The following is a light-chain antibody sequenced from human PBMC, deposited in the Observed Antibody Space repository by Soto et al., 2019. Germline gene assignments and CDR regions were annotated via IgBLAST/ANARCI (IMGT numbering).Light chain of an antibody. V-gene: IGKV1-5*03. CDR2: KAS. J-gene: IGKJ1*01. CDR3: QHYNSYSEA. CDR1: QTISSW. Sequence: DIQMTQSPSTLSGSVGDRVTSTCRASQTISSWLAWYQQKPGKAPKLLIYKASTLKSGVPPRFSGSGSGTEFTLTISSLQPDDFATYYCQHYNSYSEAFGQGTKGDI.